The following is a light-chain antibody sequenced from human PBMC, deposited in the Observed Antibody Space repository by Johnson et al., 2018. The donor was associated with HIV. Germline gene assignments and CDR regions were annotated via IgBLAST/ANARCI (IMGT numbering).Light chain of an antibody. CDR2: DNN. J-gene: IGLJ1*01. CDR3: GTWDSSLSAVYV. V-gene: IGLV1-51*01. Sequence: QPVLTQPPSVSAAPGQKVTISCSGSSSNIGNNYVSWYQQLPGTAPKLLIYDNNKRPSGIPDRFSGSKSGTSATLGITGLQTGDEADYYCGTWDSSLSAVYVFGTGTKFTVL. CDR1: SSNIGNNY.